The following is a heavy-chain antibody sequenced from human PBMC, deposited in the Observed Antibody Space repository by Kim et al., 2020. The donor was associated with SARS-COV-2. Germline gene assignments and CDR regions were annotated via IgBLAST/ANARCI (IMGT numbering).Heavy chain of an antibody. D-gene: IGHD6-6*01. CDR3: ARDSERAARPLAWNY. Sequence: GSLRLSCAASGFTFSSYSMNWVRQAPGKGLEWVSSISSSSSYIYYADSVKGRFTISRDNAKNSLYLQMNSLRAEDTAVYYCARDSERAARPLAWNYWGQGTLVTVSS. CDR1: GFTFSSYS. V-gene: IGHV3-21*01. CDR2: ISSSSSYI. J-gene: IGHJ4*02.